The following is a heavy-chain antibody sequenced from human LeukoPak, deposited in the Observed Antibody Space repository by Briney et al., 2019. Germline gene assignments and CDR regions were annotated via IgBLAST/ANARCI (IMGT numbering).Heavy chain of an antibody. V-gene: IGHV3-74*01. CDR1: VFTFSSYW. D-gene: IGHD5-24*01. CDR3: ARVNYKRDDY. Sequence: GGSLRLSCAASVFTFSSYWMHCVRQSPGKGLVLISRINSHERRTTYADSATGRFTISRDNPKNTLYLQMNSLRAENTALYYCARVNYKRDDYWGQGTLVTVSS. CDR2: INSHERRT. J-gene: IGHJ4*02.